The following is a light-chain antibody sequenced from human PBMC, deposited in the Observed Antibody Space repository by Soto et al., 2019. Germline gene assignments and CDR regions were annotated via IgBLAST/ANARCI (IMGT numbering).Light chain of an antibody. CDR3: QQKYRVPRT. V-gene: IGKV1-39*01. J-gene: IGKJ1*01. Sequence: IEVTQSPFSLSASVGDRVTITCRASQGIINDVGWYQQKPGKAPKILIYGASSLQSGVPSRFSGSGSGTDFTLTISSLQPEDFATYFCQQKYRVPRTFGQGTMV. CDR1: QGIIND. CDR2: GAS.